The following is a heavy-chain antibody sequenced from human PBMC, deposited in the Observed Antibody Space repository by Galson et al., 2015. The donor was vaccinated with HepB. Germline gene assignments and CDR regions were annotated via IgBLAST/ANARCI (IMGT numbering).Heavy chain of an antibody. CDR2: INHSGST. CDR3: ARGFGLSSSSPLDY. Sequence: ETLSLTCAVYGGSFGGYYWSWIRQPPGKGLEWIGEINHSGSTNYNPSLKSRVTISVDTSKNQFSLKLSSVTAADTAVYYCARGFGLSSSSPLDYWGQGTLVTVSS. V-gene: IGHV4-34*01. J-gene: IGHJ4*02. CDR1: GGSFGGYY. D-gene: IGHD6-6*01.